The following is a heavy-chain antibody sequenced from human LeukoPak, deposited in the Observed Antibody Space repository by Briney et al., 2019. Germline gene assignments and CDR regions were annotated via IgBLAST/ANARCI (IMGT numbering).Heavy chain of an antibody. Sequence: GASVKVSCRASGYTFTSYGISISWVRQAPGQGLEWMGRIIPILGIANYAQKFQGRVTITADKSTSTAYMELSSLRSEDTAVYYCARGDCSSTSCYGSTWFDPWGQGTLVTVSS. J-gene: IGHJ5*02. D-gene: IGHD2-2*01. CDR1: GYTFTSYG. V-gene: IGHV1-69*04. CDR2: IIPILGIA. CDR3: ARGDCSSTSCYGSTWFDP.